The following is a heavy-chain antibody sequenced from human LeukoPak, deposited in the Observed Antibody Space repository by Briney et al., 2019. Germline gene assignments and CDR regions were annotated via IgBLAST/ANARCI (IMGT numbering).Heavy chain of an antibody. Sequence: SETPSLTCTVSGGSISSYYWSWIRQPPGKGLEWIGYIYYSGSTNDNPSLKSRVTISVDTSKNQFSLKLSSVTAADTAVYYCARISGSYYFQFDYWGQETLVTVSS. J-gene: IGHJ4*02. V-gene: IGHV4-59*01. CDR1: GGSISSYY. D-gene: IGHD3-10*01. CDR3: ARISGSYYFQFDY. CDR2: IYYSGST.